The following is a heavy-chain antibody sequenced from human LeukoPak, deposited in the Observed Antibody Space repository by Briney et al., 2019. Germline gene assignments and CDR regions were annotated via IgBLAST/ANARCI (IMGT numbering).Heavy chain of an antibody. Sequence: EASVKVSFKASGYTFTSYAISWVRQAPGQGLEWMGGIIPIFGTANYAQKFQGRVTITADESTSTAYMELSSLRAEDTALYYCAKGAAYYYDSSGYYPHFDYWGQGTLVTVSS. J-gene: IGHJ4*02. CDR1: GYTFTSYA. CDR2: IIPIFGTA. D-gene: IGHD3-22*01. V-gene: IGHV1-69*13. CDR3: AKGAAYYYDSSGYYPHFDY.